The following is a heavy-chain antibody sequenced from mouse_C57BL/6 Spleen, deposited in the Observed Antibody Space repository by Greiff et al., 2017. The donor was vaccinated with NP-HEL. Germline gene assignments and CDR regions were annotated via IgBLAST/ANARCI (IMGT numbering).Heavy chain of an antibody. CDR3: ARIGSGDYYGSSWGFAY. CDR2: IDPSDSYT. CDR1: GYTFTSYW. V-gene: IGHV1-69*01. Sequence: VQLQQSGAELVMPGASVKLSCKASGYTFTSYWMHWVKQRPGQGLEWIGEIDPSDSYTNYNQKFKGKSTLTVDKSSSTAYMQLSSLTSEDSAVYYCARIGSGDYYGSSWGFAYWGQGTLVTVSA. J-gene: IGHJ3*01. D-gene: IGHD1-1*01.